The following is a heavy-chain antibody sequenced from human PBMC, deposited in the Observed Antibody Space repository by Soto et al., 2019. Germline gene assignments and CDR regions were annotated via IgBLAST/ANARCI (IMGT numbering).Heavy chain of an antibody. CDR1: GGSFSGYY. Sequence: SETLSLTCAVYGGSFSGYYWSWIRQPPGKGLEWIGEINHSGSTNYNPSLKSRVTISVDTSKNQFSLKLSYVTAADTAVYYCGRTRAATNYYYGMDVWGQGTTVTV. CDR3: GRTRAATNYYYGMDV. J-gene: IGHJ6*02. D-gene: IGHD6-25*01. V-gene: IGHV4-34*01. CDR2: INHSGST.